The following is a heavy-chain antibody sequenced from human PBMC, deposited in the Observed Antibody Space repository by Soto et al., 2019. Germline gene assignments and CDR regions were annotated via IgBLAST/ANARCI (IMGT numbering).Heavy chain of an antibody. D-gene: IGHD2-2*01. J-gene: IGHJ3*02. Sequence: EVQLVESGGDLVQPGGSLRLSCAASGFTFSGHWMHWVRQVPGKWLEWVSRINTDGGSSAYADSVKGRFTISRDNAKNTLYLQMNGLRAEDTAVYYCAREAGYCSRTSCYRRAFDTWGQGTTVTVSS. CDR1: GFTFSGHW. V-gene: IGHV3-74*03. CDR3: AREAGYCSRTSCYRRAFDT. CDR2: INTDGGSS.